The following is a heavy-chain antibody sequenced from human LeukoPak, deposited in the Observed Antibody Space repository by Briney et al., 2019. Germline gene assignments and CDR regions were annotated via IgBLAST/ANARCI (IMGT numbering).Heavy chain of an antibody. CDR3: ARVDLWFGELYLDY. Sequence: QAGGSLRLSCAASGFTFSSYAMSWVRQAPGKGLEWVANIKQDGSEKYYVDSVKGRFTISRDNAKNSLYLQMNSLRAEDTAVYYCARVDLWFGELYLDYWGQGTLVTVSS. D-gene: IGHD3-10*01. CDR1: GFTFSSYA. CDR2: IKQDGSEK. J-gene: IGHJ4*02. V-gene: IGHV3-7*01.